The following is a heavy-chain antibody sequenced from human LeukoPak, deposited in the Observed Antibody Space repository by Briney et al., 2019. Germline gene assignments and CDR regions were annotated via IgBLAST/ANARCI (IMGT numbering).Heavy chain of an antibody. Sequence: GGSLRLPCAASGFTFRDYYMSWIRQAPGTGLEWVSYISSSSSYTNYADSVTGRFTISRDNAKNSLYLQMNSLRAEDSAVYYCARDPGVLRYFDWPAGLDYWGQGTLVTVSS. CDR1: GFTFRDYY. CDR3: ARDPGVLRYFDWPAGLDY. CDR2: ISSSSSYT. D-gene: IGHD3-9*01. J-gene: IGHJ4*02. V-gene: IGHV3-11*05.